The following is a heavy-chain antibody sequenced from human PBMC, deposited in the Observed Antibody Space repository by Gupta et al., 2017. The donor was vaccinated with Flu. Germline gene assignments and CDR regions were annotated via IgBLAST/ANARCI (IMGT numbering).Heavy chain of an antibody. CDR1: GFTFSDYY. J-gene: IGHJ6*02. CDR2: ISSSSSYT. V-gene: IGHV3-11*05. Sequence: QVQLVESGGGLVKPGGSLRLSCAASGFTFSDYYMSWIRQAPGKGLEWVSYISSSSSYTNYADSVKDRFTISRDNAKNSLYLQMNSLRAEDTAVYYCARYSSSLYYYYGMDVWGQGTTVTVSS. D-gene: IGHD6-13*01. CDR3: ARYSSSLYYYYGMDV.